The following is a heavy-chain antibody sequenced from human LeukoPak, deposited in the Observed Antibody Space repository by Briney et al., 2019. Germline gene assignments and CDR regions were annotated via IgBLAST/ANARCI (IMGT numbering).Heavy chain of an antibody. CDR1: GFTFSSYW. J-gene: IGHJ4*02. D-gene: IGHD2-15*01. V-gene: IGHV3-74*01. CDR3: ARDDTDCSGGSCYPPGDY. CDR2: INSDGSST. Sequence: PGGSLRLSCAASGFTFSSYWMHWVRQAPGKGLVWVSRINSDGSSTSYADSVKGRFTISRDNAKNTLYLQMNSLRAEDTAVYYCARDDTDCSGGSCYPPGDYWGQGTLVTVSS.